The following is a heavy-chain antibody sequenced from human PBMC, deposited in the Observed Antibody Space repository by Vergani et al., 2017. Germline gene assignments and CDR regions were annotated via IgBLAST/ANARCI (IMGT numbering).Heavy chain of an antibody. CDR1: GYTFTSYG. CDR3: AGGVGLGEALGAFDI. V-gene: IGHV1-18*01. D-gene: IGHD3-16*01. CDR2: ISTYNGNT. J-gene: IGHJ3*02. Sequence: QVQLVQSGAEVKKPGASVKVSCKASGYTFTSYGFSWVRQAPGQGLEWMGWISTYNGNTNYAQKLQGRVTMTTDTSTSTAYMELRSLRSDDTAVYYGAGGVGLGEALGAFDIWGQGTMVTVSS.